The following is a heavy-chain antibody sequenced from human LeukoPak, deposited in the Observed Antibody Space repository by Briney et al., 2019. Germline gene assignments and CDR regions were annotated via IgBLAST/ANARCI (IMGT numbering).Heavy chain of an antibody. J-gene: IGHJ4*02. CDR1: GGSIIGYY. Sequence: SETLSLTCTVSGGSIIGYYWSWIRQPPGKGLEWIGYIYHSGSTYYNPSLKSRVTISVDRSKNQFSLKLSSVTAADTAVYYCARGIAVASPFDYWGQGTLVTVSS. D-gene: IGHD6-19*01. V-gene: IGHV4-59*12. CDR3: ARGIAVASPFDY. CDR2: IYHSGST.